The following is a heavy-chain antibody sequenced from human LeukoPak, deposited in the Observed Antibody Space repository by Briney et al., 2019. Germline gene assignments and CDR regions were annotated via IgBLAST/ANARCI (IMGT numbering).Heavy chain of an antibody. Sequence: ASVKVSCKASGYTFTGYYMHWVRQAPGQGLGWMGWINPNSGGTNYAQKFQGRVTMTRDTSISTAYMELSRLRSDDTAVYYCARDFYCSSTSCYAGSDAFDIWGQGTMVTVSS. CDR2: INPNSGGT. J-gene: IGHJ3*02. CDR1: GYTFTGYY. CDR3: ARDFYCSSTSCYAGSDAFDI. D-gene: IGHD2-2*01. V-gene: IGHV1-2*02.